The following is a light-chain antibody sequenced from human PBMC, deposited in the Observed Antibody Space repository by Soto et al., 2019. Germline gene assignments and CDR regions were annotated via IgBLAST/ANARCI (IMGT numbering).Light chain of an antibody. CDR1: QSVLYSSNNKNY. CDR2: WAS. J-gene: IGKJ1*01. Sequence: DIVMTQSPDSLAVSLGERATINCKSSQSVLYSSNNKNYLAWYQQKPGQPPKLLIYWASTRESGVPDRFSGSGSGTDFTLTIGSLQAEEVAVYYCQQYYSTPRTFGQGTKVDIK. CDR3: QQYYSTPRT. V-gene: IGKV4-1*01.